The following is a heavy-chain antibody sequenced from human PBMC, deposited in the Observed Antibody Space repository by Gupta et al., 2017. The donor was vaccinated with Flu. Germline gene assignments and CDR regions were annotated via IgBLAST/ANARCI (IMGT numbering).Heavy chain of an antibody. Sequence: EVQLVESGGGLVKPGGSLRLSCAASGFTFSNAWMRWVRQAPGKGLEWVGRIKSKTDGGTTDYAAPVKGRFTISRDDSKNTLYLQMNSLKTEDTAVYYCTTGLWIQLWYHYYYYYGMDVWGQGTTVTVSS. CDR1: GFTFSNAW. CDR3: TTGLWIQLWYHYYYYYGMDV. J-gene: IGHJ6*02. V-gene: IGHV3-15*01. D-gene: IGHD5-18*01. CDR2: IKSKTDGGTT.